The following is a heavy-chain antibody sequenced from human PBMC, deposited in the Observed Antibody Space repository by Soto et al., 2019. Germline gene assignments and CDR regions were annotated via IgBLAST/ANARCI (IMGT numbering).Heavy chain of an antibody. Sequence: GGSLRLSCKGSGYSFTNYWIGWVRQMPGKGLEWMGIIYPSDSDTRYSPSFQGRVTISADKSISTAYLQWSSLKASDTAMYYCARPVIGYDSGELSSRPRPIGGYYYYMDVWGRGTTVTVSS. D-gene: IGHD3-16*02. J-gene: IGHJ6*03. CDR3: ARPVIGYDSGELSSRPRPIGGYYYYMDV. CDR1: GYSFTNYW. CDR2: IYPSDSDT. V-gene: IGHV5-51*01.